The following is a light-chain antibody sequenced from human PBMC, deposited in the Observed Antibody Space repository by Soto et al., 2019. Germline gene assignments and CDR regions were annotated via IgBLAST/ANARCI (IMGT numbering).Light chain of an antibody. V-gene: IGLV2-8*01. CDR1: SSDVGGYNY. J-gene: IGLJ1*01. CDR2: QVN. CDR3: GSYAGSNNYV. Sequence: QSALTQPPSASGSPGQSVTISCTGTSSDVGGYNYVSWYQQHPGKAPKLVIYQVNNRPSGVPDRFSGSKSGNTASLTVSGLQAEDEAYYYCGSYAGSNNYVFGTGTQLTVL.